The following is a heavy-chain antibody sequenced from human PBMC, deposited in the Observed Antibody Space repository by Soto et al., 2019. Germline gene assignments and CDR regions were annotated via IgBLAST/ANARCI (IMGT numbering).Heavy chain of an antibody. J-gene: IGHJ6*02. CDR2: IYYSGSS. CDR3: ARDSITMVRGVIPYYGMDV. D-gene: IGHD3-10*01. CDR1: GGSISSYY. Sequence: SETLSLTCTVSGGSISSYYWSWIRQPPGKGLEWIGYIYYSGSSNYNPSLKSRVTISVDTSKNQFSLNLSSVTAADTAVYYCARDSITMVRGVIPYYGMDVWGQGTTVTVSS. V-gene: IGHV4-59*01.